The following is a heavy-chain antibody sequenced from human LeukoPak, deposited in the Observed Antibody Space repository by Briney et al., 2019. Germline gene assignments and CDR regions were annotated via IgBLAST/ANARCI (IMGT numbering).Heavy chain of an antibody. CDR2: IRYDGNNK. D-gene: IGHD3-22*01. V-gene: IGHV3-30*02. Sequence: GGSLGLSCAASGFTFSSYGMHWVRQAPGKGLEWVAFIRYDGNNKYYADSVKGRFTISRDNSKNTLYLQMNSLRAEDTAVYYCAKADDYYDSSGYPYWGQGTLVTVSS. CDR1: GFTFSSYG. J-gene: IGHJ4*02. CDR3: AKADDYYDSSGYPY.